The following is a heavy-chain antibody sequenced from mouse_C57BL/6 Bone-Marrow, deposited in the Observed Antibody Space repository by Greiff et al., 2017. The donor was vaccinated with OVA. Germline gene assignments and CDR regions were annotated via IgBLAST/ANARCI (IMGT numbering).Heavy chain of an antibody. D-gene: IGHD1-1*01. CDR3: ARPAYYYGRGNYAMDY. CDR1: GFTFSDYY. Sequence: EVNVVESGGGLVQPGGSLKLSCAASGFTFSDYYMYWVRQTPEKRLEWVAYISNGGGSTYYPDTVKGRFTISRDNAKNTLYLQMSRLKSEDTAMYYCARPAYYYGRGNYAMDYWGQGTSVTVSS. V-gene: IGHV5-12*01. CDR2: ISNGGGST. J-gene: IGHJ4*01.